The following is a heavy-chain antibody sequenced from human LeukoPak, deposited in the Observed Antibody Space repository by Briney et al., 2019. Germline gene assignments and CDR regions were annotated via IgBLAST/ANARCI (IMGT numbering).Heavy chain of an antibody. CDR3: ARGRIAAAGNFGFDY. V-gene: IGHV4-4*02. CDR2: VFHNGSP. D-gene: IGHD6-13*01. J-gene: IGHJ4*02. Sequence: SGTLSLTCTVSGGSISSSSWWSWVRQPPGKGLEWIGEVFHNGSPNYNPSFRGRVTISVDTSKNQFSLKLSSVTAADTAVYYCARGRIAAAGNFGFDYWGQGTLVTVSS. CDR1: GGSISSSSW.